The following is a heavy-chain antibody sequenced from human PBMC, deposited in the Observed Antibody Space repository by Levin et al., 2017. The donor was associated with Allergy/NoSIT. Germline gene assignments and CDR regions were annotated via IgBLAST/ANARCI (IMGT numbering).Heavy chain of an antibody. D-gene: IGHD7-27*01. Sequence: GGSLRLSCISSGFDFSYYWMTWVRQAPGKGLEWVANIKQDGSDRDYADSVRGRFIISRDNSKNSLFLQLSSLGVEDTATYYCLARGAYRNWEWGFLWGQGARVTVSA. CDR1: GFDFSYYW. V-gene: IGHV3-7*01. CDR3: LARGAYRNWEWGFL. J-gene: IGHJ4*01. CDR2: IKQDGSDR.